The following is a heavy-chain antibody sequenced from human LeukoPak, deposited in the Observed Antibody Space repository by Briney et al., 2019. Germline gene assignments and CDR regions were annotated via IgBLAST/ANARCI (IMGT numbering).Heavy chain of an antibody. Sequence: ASVKVSCKASGYTFTSYAMNWVRQAPGQGLEWMGWINTNTGNPTYAQGFTGRFVFSLDTSVSTAYLQISSLKAEDTAVYYCARDYSRFGVSDAFDIWGQGTMVTVSS. CDR2: INTNTGNP. CDR1: GYTFTSYA. V-gene: IGHV7-4-1*02. J-gene: IGHJ3*02. D-gene: IGHD3-3*01. CDR3: ARDYSRFGVSDAFDI.